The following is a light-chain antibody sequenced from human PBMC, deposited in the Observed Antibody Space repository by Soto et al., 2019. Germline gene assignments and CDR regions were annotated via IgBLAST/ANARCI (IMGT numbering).Light chain of an antibody. V-gene: IGLV2-11*01. CDR3: CSDAGGFTRV. CDR2: DVD. CDR1: RSDVGGYRF. J-gene: IGLJ3*02. Sequence: QSVLTQPRSVSGSPGQSVTISCTGARSDVGGYRFVSWYQQHPDKAPKLMIYDVDKRPSGVPDRFSGSKSGNTASLTISGLQAEDEADYFCCSDAGGFTRVFGGGTKLTVL.